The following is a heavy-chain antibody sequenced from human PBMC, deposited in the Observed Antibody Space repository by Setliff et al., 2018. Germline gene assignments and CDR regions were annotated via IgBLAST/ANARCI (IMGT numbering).Heavy chain of an antibody. D-gene: IGHD2-21*01. CDR2: PHTSGST. V-gene: IGHV4-61*02. J-gene: IGHJ5*02. CDR1: GGSLNSGSYY. Sequence: PSETLSLTCAVSGGSLNSGSYYWSWVRQSTERGLEWLGRPHTSGSTTYNPALNSRVTISVDTSTNQFSLMLTSVTAADTAVYYCARYIPSAGCFDPWGQGALVTVSS. CDR3: ARYIPSAGCFDP.